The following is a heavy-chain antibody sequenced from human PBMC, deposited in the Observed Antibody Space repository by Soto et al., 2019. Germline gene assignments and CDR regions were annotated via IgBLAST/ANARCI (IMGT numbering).Heavy chain of an antibody. J-gene: IGHJ4*02. D-gene: IGHD1-1*01. Sequence: SETLSLTYTVSGGSISSSSYYWGWIRQPPGKGLEWIGSIYYSGSTYYNPSLKSRVTISVDTSKNQFSLKLSSVTAADTAVYYCATGGELEFHYWGQGTLVTVSS. CDR3: ATGGELEFHY. CDR2: IYYSGST. V-gene: IGHV4-39*01. CDR1: GGSISSSSYY.